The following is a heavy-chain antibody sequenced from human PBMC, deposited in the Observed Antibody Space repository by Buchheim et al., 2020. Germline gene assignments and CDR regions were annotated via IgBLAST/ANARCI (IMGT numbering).Heavy chain of an antibody. CDR1: GFTFSSYG. CDR3: AKLGAVAGTDFDY. Sequence: QVQLVESGGGVVQPGRSLRLSCAASGFTFSSYGMHWVRQAPGKWLEWVAVISYDGSNKYYADSVKGRFTISRDNYKNTLYLQMNSLRAEDTAVYYCAKLGAVAGTDFDYWGQGTL. V-gene: IGHV3-30*18. CDR2: ISYDGSNK. J-gene: IGHJ4*02. D-gene: IGHD6-19*01.